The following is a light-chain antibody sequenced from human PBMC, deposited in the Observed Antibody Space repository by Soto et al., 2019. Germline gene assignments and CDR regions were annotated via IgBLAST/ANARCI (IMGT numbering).Light chain of an antibody. CDR3: QQYHNWWT. CDR1: QSVSSN. V-gene: IGKV3-15*01. CDR2: GAS. J-gene: IGKJ1*01. Sequence: MTQSPSSLSASVGDRVTLSCRASQSVSSNLVWYQQKPGQAPRLLIYGASTRVTGIPARFSGSGSGTEFTLTISSLQSEDFAVYYCQQYHNWWTFGQGTKVDIK.